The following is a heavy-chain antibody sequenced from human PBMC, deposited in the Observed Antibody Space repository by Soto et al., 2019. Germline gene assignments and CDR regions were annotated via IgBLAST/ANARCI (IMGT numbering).Heavy chain of an antibody. CDR1: GFTFDDYA. J-gene: IGHJ6*03. Sequence: GGSLRLSCAASGFTFDDYAMHWVRQGPGKGLEWVSGISWNSGNIGYADSVKGRFSISRDNAKNSLYLQMNSLRAEDTALYYCAKTGAARHYYMDVWGKGTTVTVSS. CDR2: ISWNSGNI. V-gene: IGHV3-9*01. D-gene: IGHD6-6*01. CDR3: AKTGAARHYYMDV.